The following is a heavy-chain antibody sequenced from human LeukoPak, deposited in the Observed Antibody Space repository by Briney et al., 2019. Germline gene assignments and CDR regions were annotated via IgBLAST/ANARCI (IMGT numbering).Heavy chain of an antibody. Sequence: SGGSLRPSCTVSGFTVSSNSMSWVRQAPGKGLEWVSFIYSDNTHYSDSVKGRFTLSRDNSKHTLYLQMNSLRAEDTAVYYCARRAGAYSHPYDYWGQGTLVTVSS. CDR3: ARRAGAYSHPYDY. D-gene: IGHD4/OR15-4a*01. CDR2: IYSDNT. J-gene: IGHJ4*02. V-gene: IGHV3-53*01. CDR1: GFTVSSNS.